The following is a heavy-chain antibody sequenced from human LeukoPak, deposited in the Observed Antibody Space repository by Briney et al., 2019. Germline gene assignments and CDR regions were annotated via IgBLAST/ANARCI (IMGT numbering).Heavy chain of an antibody. V-gene: IGHV1-46*01. CDR3: ARGPVVVVAATSLDY. CDR2: INPSGGST. CDR1: GYTFTSYY. D-gene: IGHD2-15*01. Sequence: ASVKVSCKASGYTFTSYYMHWVRQAPGQGLEWMGIINPSGGSTSYAQKFQSRVTMTRDTSTSTVYMELSSLRSEDTAVYYCARGPVVVVAATSLDYWGQGTLVTVSS. J-gene: IGHJ4*02.